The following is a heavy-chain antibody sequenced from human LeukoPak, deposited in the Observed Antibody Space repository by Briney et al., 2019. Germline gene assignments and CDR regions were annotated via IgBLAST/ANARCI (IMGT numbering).Heavy chain of an antibody. CDR2: INHSGST. CDR3: ARTAMVRGVKGIDY. D-gene: IGHD3-10*01. J-gene: IGHJ4*02. CDR1: GGSFSGYY. Sequence: SETLSLTCAVYGGSFSGYYWSWIRQPPGKGLEWIGEINHSGSTNYNPSLKSRVTISVDTSKNQFSLKLSSVTAADTAVYYCARTAMVRGVKGIDYWGQGTLVTVSS. V-gene: IGHV4-34*01.